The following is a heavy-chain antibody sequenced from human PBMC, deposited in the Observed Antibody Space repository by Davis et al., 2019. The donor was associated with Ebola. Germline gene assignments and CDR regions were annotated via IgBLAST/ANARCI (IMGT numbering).Heavy chain of an antibody. D-gene: IGHD2-2*01. CDR1: GFTFSNYA. CDR3: AKHQVYCSTTNCYI. Sequence: PGGSLRLSCVASGFTFSNYAMSWVRQAPGKGLEWVSAISSSGNNTYYADSVKGRFTISRDNSKTTLYLQMNSLRVEDTAIYYCAKHQVYCSTTNCYIWGQGTMVTVSS. J-gene: IGHJ3*02. V-gene: IGHV3-23*01. CDR2: ISSSGNNT.